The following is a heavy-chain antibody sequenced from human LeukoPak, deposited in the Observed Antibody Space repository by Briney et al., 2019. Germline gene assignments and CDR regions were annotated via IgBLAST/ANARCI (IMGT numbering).Heavy chain of an antibody. CDR1: GGTFSSYA. D-gene: IGHD5-18*01. CDR3: ARGRIQQWLPGWFDP. Sequence: ASVKVSCKASGGTFSSYAISWVRQAPGQGLEWMGGIIPIFGTANYAQKFQGRVTITTDESTSTAYMELSSLRSEDTAVYYCARGRIQQWLPGWFDPWGQGTLVTVSS. J-gene: IGHJ5*02. CDR2: IIPIFGTA. V-gene: IGHV1-69*05.